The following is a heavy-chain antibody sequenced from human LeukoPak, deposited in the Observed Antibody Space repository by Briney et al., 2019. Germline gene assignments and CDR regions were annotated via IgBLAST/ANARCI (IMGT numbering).Heavy chain of an antibody. D-gene: IGHD6-19*01. Sequence: GGSLRLSCAASGFTFSIYSMNWVRQAPGKGLEWVSSISGSGSYTYYADSVKGRFTIPRDNARNSLYLQMNSLSPEDTAVYYCASEETTNGGWTPNYWGQGTLVAVSS. CDR1: GFTFSIYS. CDR2: ISGSGSYT. CDR3: ASEETTNGGWTPNY. J-gene: IGHJ4*02. V-gene: IGHV3-21*01.